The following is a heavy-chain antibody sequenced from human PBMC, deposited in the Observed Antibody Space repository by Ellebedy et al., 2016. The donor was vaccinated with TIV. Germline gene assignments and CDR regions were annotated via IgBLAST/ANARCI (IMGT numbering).Heavy chain of an antibody. Sequence: MPSETLSLTCTVSGGSISNNYWSWIRQPPGKGLEWIGYIDYSSGTNYNPSLKSRCTISVYTSKNQFSLRLNSVTAADTAVYYCATYNMGRLDHWGQGALVTVSS. CDR3: ATYNMGRLDH. CDR1: GGSISNNY. D-gene: IGHD1-1*01. V-gene: IGHV4-59*08. J-gene: IGHJ4*02. CDR2: IDYSSGT.